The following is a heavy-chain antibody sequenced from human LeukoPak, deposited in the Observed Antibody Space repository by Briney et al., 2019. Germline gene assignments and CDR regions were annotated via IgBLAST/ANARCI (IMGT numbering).Heavy chain of an antibody. Sequence: PGGSLRLSCAASGFTFSSYSMNWVRQAPGKGLEWVSSISGSSSYIYYADSVKGRFTISRDNAKNSLYLQMNSLRAEDTAVYYCAREGNYYDSSASFDYWGQGTLVTVSS. J-gene: IGHJ4*02. CDR3: AREGNYYDSSASFDY. V-gene: IGHV3-21*01. D-gene: IGHD3-22*01. CDR2: ISGSSSYI. CDR1: GFTFSSYS.